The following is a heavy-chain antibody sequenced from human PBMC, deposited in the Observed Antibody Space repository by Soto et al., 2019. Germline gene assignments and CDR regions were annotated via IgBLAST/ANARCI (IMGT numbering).Heavy chain of an antibody. V-gene: IGHV3-21*01. CDR3: ARVICGDDIVVVVDDNSYYYYYYGMDV. D-gene: IGHD2-15*01. Sequence: PGGSLRLSCAASGFTFSSYSMNWVRQAPGKGLEWVSSISSSSSYIYYADSVKGRFTISRDNAKNSLYLQMNSLRAEDTAVYYCARVICGDDIVVVVDDNSYYYYYYGMDVWGQGTTVTVSS. CDR1: GFTFSSYS. CDR2: ISSSSSYI. J-gene: IGHJ6*02.